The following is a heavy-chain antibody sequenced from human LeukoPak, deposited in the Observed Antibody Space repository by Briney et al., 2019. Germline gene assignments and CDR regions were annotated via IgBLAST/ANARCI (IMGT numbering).Heavy chain of an antibody. Sequence: SETLSLTCTVSGGSISSYYWSWIRQPPGKRLEWIGSIYHSGSTYYNPSLKSRVTISVDTSKNQFSLKLSSVTAADTAVYYCARDYDSSGPDYWGQGTLVTVSS. D-gene: IGHD3-22*01. V-gene: IGHV4-38-2*02. CDR2: IYHSGST. CDR1: GGSISSYY. CDR3: ARDYDSSGPDY. J-gene: IGHJ4*02.